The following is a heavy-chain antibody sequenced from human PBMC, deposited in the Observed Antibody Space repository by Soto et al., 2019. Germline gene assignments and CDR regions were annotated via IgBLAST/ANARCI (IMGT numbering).Heavy chain of an antibody. Sequence: EVHVVESGGGLVKPGGSLRLACAASGFPFNDYSWNRVRQAPGKGLEWVASINPSSDSVYYADSVKGRFTISRDKAKNTLYLQMNSLRAEDTAVYYCARPRGPRGYDLIDYWGQGTLVTVSS. V-gene: IGHV3-21*04. CDR2: INPSSDSV. CDR3: ARPRGPRGYDLIDY. J-gene: IGHJ4*02. D-gene: IGHD5-12*01. CDR1: GFPFNDYS.